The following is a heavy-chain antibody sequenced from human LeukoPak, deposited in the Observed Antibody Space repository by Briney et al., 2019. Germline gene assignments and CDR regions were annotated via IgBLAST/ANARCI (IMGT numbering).Heavy chain of an antibody. J-gene: IGHJ4*02. CDR2: IYSGGST. V-gene: IGHV3-66*01. D-gene: IGHD3-22*01. CDR1: GFTVSSNY. Sequence: PGGSLRLSCAASGFTVSSNYMSWVRQAPGKGLEWVSVIYSGGSTYYADSVKGRFTTSRDNSKNTLYLQMNSLRAEDTAVYYCAKDPRYYYDSSGYYNYWGQGTLVTVSS. CDR3: AKDPRYYYDSSGYYNY.